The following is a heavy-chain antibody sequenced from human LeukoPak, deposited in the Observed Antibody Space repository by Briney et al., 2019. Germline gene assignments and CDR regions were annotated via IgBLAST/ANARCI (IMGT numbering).Heavy chain of an antibody. D-gene: IGHD3/OR15-3a*01. CDR2: IKQDGSEK. CDR3: ARDADWFNLDY. V-gene: IGHV3-7*04. CDR1: GFTFSSYW. Sequence: PGGSLRLSCAASGFTFSSYWMSWVRQAPGKGLEWVANIKQDGSEKHYVDSAKGRFTISRDNAKNSLYLQMNSLRAEDTAVYYCARDADWFNLDYWGQGTLVTVSS. J-gene: IGHJ4*02.